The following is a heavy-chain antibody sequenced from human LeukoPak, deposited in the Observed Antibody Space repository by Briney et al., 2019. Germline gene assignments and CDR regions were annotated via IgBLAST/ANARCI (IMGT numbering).Heavy chain of an antibody. CDR2: IYTSGST. CDR3: ARDVAAAGNDY. D-gene: IGHD6-13*01. J-gene: IGHJ4*02. CDR1: GNSISSGDNY. V-gene: IGHV4-61*02. Sequence: SETLSLTCTVSGNSISSGDNYWSWIRQPAGKGLEWIGRIYTSGSTNYNPSLKSRVTISVDTSKNQFSLKLSSVTAADTAVYYCARDVAAAGNDYWGQGTLVTVSS.